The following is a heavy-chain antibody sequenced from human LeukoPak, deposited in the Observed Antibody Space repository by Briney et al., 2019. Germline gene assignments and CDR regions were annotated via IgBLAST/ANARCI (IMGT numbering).Heavy chain of an antibody. CDR2: IYYSGST. V-gene: IGHV4-59*01. J-gene: IGHJ4*02. CDR1: GGSISSYY. CDR3: AREVNGLDY. Sequence: PSETLSHTCTVSGGSISSYYWSWIRQPPGKGLEWIGYIYYSGSTNYNPSLKSRVTISVDTSKNQFSLKLSSVTAADTAVYYCAREVNGLDYWGQGTLVTVSS.